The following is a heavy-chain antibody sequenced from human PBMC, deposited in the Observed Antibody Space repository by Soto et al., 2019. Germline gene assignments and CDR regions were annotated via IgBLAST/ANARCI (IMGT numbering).Heavy chain of an antibody. CDR3: ARHDYGVGFAY. D-gene: IGHD4-17*01. V-gene: IGHV4-39*01. J-gene: IGHJ4*02. Sequence: QLQLQESGPRLVKPSETLSLTCTVSGASISGSTYYWGWIRQPPGKGLEWIGTIFYTGTTHFNPSLQSRVTLSVDTSKNQFSLNLRSVTAADTAVYYCARHDYGVGFAYWGQGTLVTVSS. CDR1: GASISGSTYY. CDR2: IFYTGTT.